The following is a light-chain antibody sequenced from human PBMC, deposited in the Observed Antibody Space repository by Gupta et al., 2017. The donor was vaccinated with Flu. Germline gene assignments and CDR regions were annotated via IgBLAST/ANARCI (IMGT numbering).Light chain of an antibody. CDR2: WAS. V-gene: IGKV4-1*01. CDR1: QSILYSSNNKNY. Sequence: INCKSSQSILYSSNNKNYLAWYQRKPGQPPKLLVYWASTRESGVPDRFSGSGSGTNFTLTINSLQAEDVAVYYCQQYYTTPFTFGXGTKVDVK. J-gene: IGKJ3*01. CDR3: QQYYTTPFT.